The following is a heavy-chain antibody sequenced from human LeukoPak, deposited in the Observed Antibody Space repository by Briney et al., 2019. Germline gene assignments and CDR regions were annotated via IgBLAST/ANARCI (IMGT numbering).Heavy chain of an antibody. Sequence: GGSLRLSCAASGFILSSYGMHWVRQAPGKGLEWVAVIWSDGSNKYYAASVTGRFTISRDNAKNSLYLQMNSLRAEDTAVYHCASSCSGGSCVHNWFDPWGQGTLVTVSS. V-gene: IGHV3-33*03. J-gene: IGHJ5*02. CDR2: IWSDGSNK. CDR1: GFILSSYG. CDR3: ASSCSGGSCVHNWFDP. D-gene: IGHD2-15*01.